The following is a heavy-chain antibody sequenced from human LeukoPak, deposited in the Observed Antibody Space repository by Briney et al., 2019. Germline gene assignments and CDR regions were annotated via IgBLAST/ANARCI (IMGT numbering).Heavy chain of an antibody. V-gene: IGHV3-23*01. CDR3: AKPRYYCDSSGRRPDY. CDR2: ISGSGGST. D-gene: IGHD3-22*01. Sequence: GGSLRLSCAASGFTFSSYAMSWVRQAPGKGLEWVSAISGSGGSTYYADSVKGRFTISRDDSKNTLYLQMNSLRAEDTAVYYCAKPRYYCDSSGRRPDYWGQGTLVTVSS. J-gene: IGHJ4*02. CDR1: GFTFSSYA.